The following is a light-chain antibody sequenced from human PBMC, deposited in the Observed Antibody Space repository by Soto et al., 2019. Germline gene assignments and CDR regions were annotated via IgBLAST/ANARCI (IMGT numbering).Light chain of an antibody. V-gene: IGKV1-12*01. CDR3: LQANRVPLS. J-gene: IGKJ5*01. CDR1: QSISSW. CDR2: AAS. Sequence: DIQMTQSPSSLSASVGDRVTITCRASQSISSWLAWYQQKPGKAPKLLIYAASSLQSGVPPRFSGTGSGSDFTLTISSLQPEDFAIYYCLQANRVPLSFGQGTRLEI.